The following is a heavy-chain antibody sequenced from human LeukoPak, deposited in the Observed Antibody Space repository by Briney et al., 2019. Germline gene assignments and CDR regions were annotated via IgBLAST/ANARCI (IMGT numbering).Heavy chain of an antibody. CDR1: GYALSGHF. D-gene: IGHD3-3*01. Sequence: ASVTVSFKASGYALSGHFLHWVRQAPGQGLEWMGWINPNSGGTNNAQRFQGRVTMTRDTSINTAYLELARLRSDDSAIYYCARSFTIYRFLGYLWYMDVWGKGTAVTVS. J-gene: IGHJ6*03. CDR3: ARSFTIYRFLGYLWYMDV. V-gene: IGHV1-2*02. CDR2: INPNSGGT.